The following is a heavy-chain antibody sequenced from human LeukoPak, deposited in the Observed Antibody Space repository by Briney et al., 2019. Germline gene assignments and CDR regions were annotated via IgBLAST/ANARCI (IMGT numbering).Heavy chain of an antibody. CDR1: GFTFSSYS. CDR3: ARGPPYRYCSGGSCYSYYYMDV. Sequence: GGSLRLSCAASGFTFSSYSMNWVRQAPGKGLEWVSSISSSSSYIYYADSVKGRLTISRDNAKNSLYLQMNSLIAEDTAVYYCARGPPYRYCSGGSCYSYYYMDVWGKGTTVTVSS. CDR2: ISSSSSYI. D-gene: IGHD2-15*01. J-gene: IGHJ6*03. V-gene: IGHV3-21*01.